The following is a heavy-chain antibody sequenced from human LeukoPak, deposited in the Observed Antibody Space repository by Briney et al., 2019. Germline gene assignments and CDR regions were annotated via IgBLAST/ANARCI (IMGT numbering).Heavy chain of an antibody. CDR2: ISYDGSNK. Sequence: GGSLRLSCAASGFTFSSYAMHWVRQAPGKGLEWVAVISYDGSNKYYADSVKGRFTISRDNSKNTLYLQMNSLRAEDTAVYYCARDPHPHIVGATTFDYWGQGTLVTVSS. V-gene: IGHV3-30-3*01. CDR1: GFTFSSYA. CDR3: ARDPHPHIVGATTFDY. J-gene: IGHJ4*02. D-gene: IGHD1-26*01.